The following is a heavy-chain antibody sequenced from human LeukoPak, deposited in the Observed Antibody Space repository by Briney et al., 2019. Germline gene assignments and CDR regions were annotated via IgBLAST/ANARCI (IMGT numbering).Heavy chain of an antibody. V-gene: IGHV3-23*01. CDR2: IGGTNEET. CDR1: GFLFKLFA. J-gene: IGHJ4*02. D-gene: IGHD6-19*01. Sequence: GGPLRLSCVGSGFLFKLFAVGWVRQAPGKGLEWVSVIGGTNEETDYADSVKGRFTISRDNSKNTLYLQMNSLRAEDTAVYYCAQREQWLVHGYWGQGTLVTVAS. CDR3: AQREQWLVHGY.